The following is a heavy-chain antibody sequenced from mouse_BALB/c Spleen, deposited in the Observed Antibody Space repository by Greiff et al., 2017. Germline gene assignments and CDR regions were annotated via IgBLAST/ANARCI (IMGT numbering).Heavy chain of an antibody. V-gene: IGHV3-2*02. CDR1: GYSITSDYA. D-gene: IGHD4-1*01. CDR2: ISYSGST. CDR3: ARDWLFDY. Sequence: VQLQQSGPGLVKPSQSLSLTCTVTGYSITSDYAWNWIRQFPGNKLEWMGYISYSGSTSYNPSLKSRISITRDTSKNQFFLQLNSVTTEDTATYYCARDWLFDYWGQGTTLTVSS. J-gene: IGHJ2*01.